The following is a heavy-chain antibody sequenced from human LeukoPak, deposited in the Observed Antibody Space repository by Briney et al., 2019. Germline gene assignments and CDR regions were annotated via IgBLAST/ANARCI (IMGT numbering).Heavy chain of an antibody. D-gene: IGHD5-12*01. J-gene: IGHJ4*02. V-gene: IGHV4-34*01. CDR3: ARIGSRDGYPFDY. CDR1: GGSFSGYY. CDR2: INHSGST. Sequence: SETLSLTCAVYGGSFSGYYWSWIRQPPGKGLEWIGEINHSGSTNYNPSLKSRVTISVDTSKNQFSLKLSSVTAADTAVYYCARIGSRDGYPFDYWGQGTLVTVSS.